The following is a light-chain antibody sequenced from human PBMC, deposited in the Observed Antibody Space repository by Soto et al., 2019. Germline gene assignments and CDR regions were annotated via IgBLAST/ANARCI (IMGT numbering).Light chain of an antibody. J-gene: IGLJ2*01. V-gene: IGLV2-8*01. CDR2: EVS. CDR3: SSFSGNNNLV. Sequence: QSALTQPHSASGSPGQSVTISCTETRSDVGGYNDFSWYQQHPGKAPKLMISEVSKRPAGVPDRFSGSKSGNTAALTVSGLQAEDEADYYCSSFSGNNNLVFGGGTNLTVL. CDR1: RSDVGGYND.